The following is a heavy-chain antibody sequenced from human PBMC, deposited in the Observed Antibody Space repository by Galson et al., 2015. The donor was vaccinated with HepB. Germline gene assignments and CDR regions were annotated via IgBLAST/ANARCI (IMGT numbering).Heavy chain of an antibody. CDR1: GFTFSDYY. J-gene: IGHJ4*02. Sequence: SLRLSCAASGFTFSDYYMTWIRQAPGKGLEWVSYISSSSSYTNYADSVKGRFTISRDNAKNSLYLQMNSLRAEDTAVYYCARMVPYYDILTGYYHPPFDYWGQGTLVTVSS. CDR3: ARMVPYYDILTGYYHPPFDY. CDR2: ISSSSSYT. D-gene: IGHD3-9*01. V-gene: IGHV3-11*06.